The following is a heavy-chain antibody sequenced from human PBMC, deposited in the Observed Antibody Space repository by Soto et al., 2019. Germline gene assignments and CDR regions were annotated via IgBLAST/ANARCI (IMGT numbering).Heavy chain of an antibody. J-gene: IGHJ6*02. CDR2: IYYSGST. Sequence: SETLSLTCTVSGGSISSGGYYWSWIRQHPGKGLEWIGYIYYSGSTYYNPSLKSRVTISVDTSKNQFSLKLSSVTAADTAVYYCARDEGVYDSSGYYSNYYYYGMDVWGQGTTVTVSS. V-gene: IGHV4-31*03. CDR1: GGSISSGGYY. D-gene: IGHD3-22*01. CDR3: ARDEGVYDSSGYYSNYYYYGMDV.